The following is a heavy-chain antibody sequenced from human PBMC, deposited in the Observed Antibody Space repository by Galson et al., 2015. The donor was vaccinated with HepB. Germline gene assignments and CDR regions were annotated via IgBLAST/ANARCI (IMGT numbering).Heavy chain of an antibody. CDR2: SRNKVNSYVT. V-gene: IGHV3-72*01. Sequence: SLRLSCAASGFTFSDRYMDWVRQAPGKGLEWVCRSRNKVNSYVTEYAASVKSRFTISSDDSKNSVYLKMNSLKIEDTAVYYCARVQVALAYSGMDVWGQGTTVTVSS. CDR3: ARVQVALAYSGMDV. J-gene: IGHJ6*02. CDR1: GFTFSDRY. D-gene: IGHD2-15*01.